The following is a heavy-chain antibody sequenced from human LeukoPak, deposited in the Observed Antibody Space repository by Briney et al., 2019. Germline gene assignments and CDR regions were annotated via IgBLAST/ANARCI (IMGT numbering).Heavy chain of an antibody. J-gene: IGHJ4*02. CDR3: ARGGARDIWYFAY. V-gene: IGHV3-30*02. Sequence: GWALRLSCVGSRFTFSAYGIHGVRHSPGKGLEWVAFVRYDGHDKFYADSVKGRFIVSKDNSRTTLQLQMNSLRSEDTAVYFCARGGARDIWYFAYWGQGIRVTVSS. CDR1: RFTFSAYG. D-gene: IGHD2-21*01. CDR2: VRYDGHDK.